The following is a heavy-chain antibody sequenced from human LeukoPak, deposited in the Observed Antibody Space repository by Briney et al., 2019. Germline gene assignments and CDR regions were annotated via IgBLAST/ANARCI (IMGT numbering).Heavy chain of an antibody. Sequence: GGSVRLSCAASGFTFSSHSMSWVRQPPGEGLEWVAAISPSGDSTTYRDSVKGKFTISRDNSRNRLYLQMNTLTVEDTAIYYSARRLTGGVTDFFDFWGQGALVTVSS. CDR2: ISPSGDST. CDR3: ARRLTGGVTDFFDF. V-gene: IGHV3-23*01. J-gene: IGHJ4*02. CDR1: GFTFSSHS. D-gene: IGHD2-8*02.